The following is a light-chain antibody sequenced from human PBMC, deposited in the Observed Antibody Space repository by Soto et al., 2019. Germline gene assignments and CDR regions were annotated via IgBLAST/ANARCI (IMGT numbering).Light chain of an antibody. J-gene: IGKJ4*01. Sequence: DIQMTQSPSTLSASVGDRVTITCRASQSISSWLAWYQQKPGKAPKLLIYKASTLESGVPSNFSGSGSGTDFTLTISSLQPEDFATYYCLQDYNYLTFGGGTKVDIK. V-gene: IGKV1-5*03. CDR2: KAS. CDR1: QSISSW. CDR3: LQDYNYLT.